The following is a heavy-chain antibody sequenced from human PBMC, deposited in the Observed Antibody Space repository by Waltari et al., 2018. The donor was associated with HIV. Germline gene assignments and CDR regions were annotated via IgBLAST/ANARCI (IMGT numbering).Heavy chain of an antibody. D-gene: IGHD3-22*01. CDR1: GYTFTAFY. V-gene: IGHV1-2*06. Sequence: QVQLVQSGAEVKKPGASVKVSCKASGYTFTAFYMHWVRQAPGQGLEWMGRINLNSGDTNYGQKLQGRVTMTRDTSISTAYMELSRLRSDDAAVYYCARDSYYYDSSGFFPDVWGQGTLVTVSS. CDR3: ARDSYYYDSSGFFPDV. CDR2: INLNSGDT. J-gene: IGHJ4*02.